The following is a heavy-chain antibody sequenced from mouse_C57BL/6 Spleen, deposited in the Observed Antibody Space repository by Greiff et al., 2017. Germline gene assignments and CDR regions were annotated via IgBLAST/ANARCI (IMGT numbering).Heavy chain of an antibody. D-gene: IGHD4-1*01. CDR1: GFTFSDYG. CDR2: ISSGSSTI. Sequence: EVQLVESGGGLVKPGGSLKLSCAASGFTFSDYGMHWVRQAPEKGLEWVAYISSGSSTIYYADTVKGRFTIARDNAKNTLFLQMTSLRAEDTAMYYCARLTGGDYFDYWGQGTTLTVSS. CDR3: ARLTGGDYFDY. V-gene: IGHV5-17*01. J-gene: IGHJ2*01.